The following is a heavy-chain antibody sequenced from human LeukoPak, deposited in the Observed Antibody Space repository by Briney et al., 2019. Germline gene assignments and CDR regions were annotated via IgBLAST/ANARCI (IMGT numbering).Heavy chain of an antibody. V-gene: IGHV1-2*02. CDR3: ARGRNIEMTTMSGGSDY. CDR2: LNPNSGDT. Sequence: ASVKVSCRASGYTFTDYYMHWVRQAPGQGLEWMGWLNPNSGDTNYAQKFQGRVSMTRDTSISTAYMDLSDLRSDDTAVYYCARGRNIEMTTMSGGSDYWGQGTLVTVSS. D-gene: IGHD5-24*01. J-gene: IGHJ4*02. CDR1: GYTFTDYY.